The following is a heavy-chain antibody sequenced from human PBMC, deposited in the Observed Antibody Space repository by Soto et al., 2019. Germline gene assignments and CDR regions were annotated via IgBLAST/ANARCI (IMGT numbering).Heavy chain of an antibody. CDR2: ISAYNGNT. D-gene: IGHD1-20*01. J-gene: IGHJ6*02. CDR3: ARDLDGVTGITGGKDV. Sequence: ASVRVSCKASGYTFRNYGISWVRQAPGQGLEWMGWISAYNGNTNYAQKFQDRVTMTTDTSTTTAYMELRSLRSADMAVYYCARDLDGVTGITGGKDVWGQVPTVTVSS. CDR1: GYTFRNYG. V-gene: IGHV1-18*03.